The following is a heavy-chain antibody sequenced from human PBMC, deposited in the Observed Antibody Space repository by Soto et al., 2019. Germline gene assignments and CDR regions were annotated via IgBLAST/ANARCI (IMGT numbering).Heavy chain of an antibody. CDR2: IYYSGST. D-gene: IGHD1-26*01. CDR3: ARDRGLGNYYYGMDV. Sequence: SETLSLTCTVSGGSVISGDYYWIWIRQPPGKGLEWIGYIYYSGSTYYNPSLKSRVTISVDTSKNQFSLKLSSVTAADTAVYYCARDRGLGNYYYGMDVWGQGTTVTVSS. J-gene: IGHJ6*02. CDR1: GGSVISGDYY. V-gene: IGHV4-30-4*01.